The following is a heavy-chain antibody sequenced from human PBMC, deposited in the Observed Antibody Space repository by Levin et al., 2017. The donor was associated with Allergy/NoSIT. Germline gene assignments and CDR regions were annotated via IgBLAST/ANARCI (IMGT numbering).Heavy chain of an antibody. D-gene: IGHD6-19*01. V-gene: IGHV3-66*01. J-gene: IGHJ3*02. Sequence: GGSLRLSCAATGFTVSSNYMSWVRQAPGKGLEWVSVIYSGGSTYYADSVKGRFTISRDNSKNTLYLQMNSLRAEDTAVYYCARVEEGIAVGWGAFDIWGQGTMVTVSS. CDR2: IYSGGST. CDR3: ARVEEGIAVGWGAFDI. CDR1: GFTVSSNY.